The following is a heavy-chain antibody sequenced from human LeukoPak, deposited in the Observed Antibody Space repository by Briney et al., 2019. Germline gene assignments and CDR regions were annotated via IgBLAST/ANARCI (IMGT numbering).Heavy chain of an antibody. J-gene: IGHJ4*02. CDR1: GYTFTSYD. D-gene: IGHD3-9*01. CDR3: ARDLDDILTGYYLGGKAVKRGDDY. V-gene: IGHV1-18*01. Sequence: GASVKVSCKASGYTFTSYDINWVRQAPGQGLEWMGWISAYNGNTNYAQKLQGRVTMTTDTSTSTAYMELRSLRSDDTAVYYRARDLDDILTGYYLGGKAVKRGDDYWGQGTLVTVSS. CDR2: ISAYNGNT.